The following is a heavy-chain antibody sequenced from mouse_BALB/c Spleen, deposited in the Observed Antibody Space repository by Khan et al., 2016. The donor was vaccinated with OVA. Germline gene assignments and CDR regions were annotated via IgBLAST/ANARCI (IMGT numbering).Heavy chain of an antibody. V-gene: IGHV1-20*02. CDR1: GYSFTGYF. Sequence: EVQLKESGPELAKPGASVKISCKASGYSFTGYFMNWVMQSHGKSLEWIGRINPHIGETLYNQKFKDKATLTVDESSSTAHMELRSLASEDSAIYYCARIYRSDFDYWGQGTTLTVSS. D-gene: IGHD1-1*01. CDR3: ARIYRSDFDY. J-gene: IGHJ2*01. CDR2: INPHIGET.